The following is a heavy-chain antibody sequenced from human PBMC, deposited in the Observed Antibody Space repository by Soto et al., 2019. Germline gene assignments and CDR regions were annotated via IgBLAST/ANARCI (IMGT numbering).Heavy chain of an antibody. J-gene: IGHJ4*02. CDR1: GYTFTSYD. Sequence: ASVKVSCKASGYTFTSYDMHWVRQAPGQGLEWMGIINPSGGSTSYAQKFQGRVTMTRDTSTSTVYMELSSLRSEDTAVYYCARGAPKLGYCSGGRCYRIDYWGQGTLVTVSS. CDR2: INPSGGST. D-gene: IGHD2-15*01. CDR3: ARGAPKLGYCSGGRCYRIDY. V-gene: IGHV1-46*03.